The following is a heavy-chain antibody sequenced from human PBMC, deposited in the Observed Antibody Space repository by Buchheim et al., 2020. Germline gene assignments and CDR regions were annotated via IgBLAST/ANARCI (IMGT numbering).Heavy chain of an antibody. Sequence: EVQLLESGGGLVQPGGSLRLSCAASGFTFSSYAMSWVRQAPGKGLEWVSAISGSGGSTYYADSVKGRFTLSRDNSKNTLYLQMNSLRAEDTAVYYCARVPIDYDSSGYYLYYFDYWGQGTL. V-gene: IGHV3-23*01. J-gene: IGHJ4*02. CDR3: ARVPIDYDSSGYYLYYFDY. CDR1: GFTFSSYA. D-gene: IGHD3-22*01. CDR2: ISGSGGST.